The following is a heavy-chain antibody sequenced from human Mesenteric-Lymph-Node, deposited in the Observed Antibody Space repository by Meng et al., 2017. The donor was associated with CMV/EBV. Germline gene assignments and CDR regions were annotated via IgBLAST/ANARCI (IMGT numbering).Heavy chain of an antibody. D-gene: IGHD6-13*01. V-gene: IGHV4-55*09. CDR2: VLHSGST. J-gene: IGHJ5*02. Sequence: SETLSLTCDVSGDSTRNSNKSIWVRQAPGKGLEWIGEVLHSGSTHYNPSLESRVTISLDTSKSQFSLRLTSVTAADTAVYYCATTQWPAGSSSWNPWGQGTLVTVSS. CDR1: GDSTRNSNK. CDR3: ATTQWPAGSSSWNP.